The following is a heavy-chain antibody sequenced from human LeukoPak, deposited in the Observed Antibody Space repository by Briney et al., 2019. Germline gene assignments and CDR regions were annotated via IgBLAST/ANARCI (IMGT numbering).Heavy chain of an antibody. V-gene: IGHV3-23*01. D-gene: IGHD3-3*01. J-gene: IGHJ5*02. Sequence: GGSLRLSCAASGFTFSSYAMSWVRQAPGKGLEWVSAISGSGGSTYYADSVKGRFTISRDNSKNTLYLQMNSLRAEDTAVYYCAKVMVYDFWSGTGECDPWGQGTLVTVSS. CDR3: AKVMVYDFWSGTGECDP. CDR2: ISGSGGST. CDR1: GFTFSSYA.